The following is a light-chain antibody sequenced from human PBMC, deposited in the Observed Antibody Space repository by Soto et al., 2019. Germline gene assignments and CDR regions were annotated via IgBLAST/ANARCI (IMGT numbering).Light chain of an antibody. CDR1: QSISSY. CDR2: KAS. J-gene: IGKJ2*01. V-gene: IGKV1-5*03. Sequence: DIQMTQSPSTLSASVGDRVTITCRASQSISSYLAWYQQKPGKAPKLLIYKASSLESGVPSRFSGSGSGTEFPLTISSLQPDDFATYYCQQYISYLYTFGQGTKLEMK. CDR3: QQYISYLYT.